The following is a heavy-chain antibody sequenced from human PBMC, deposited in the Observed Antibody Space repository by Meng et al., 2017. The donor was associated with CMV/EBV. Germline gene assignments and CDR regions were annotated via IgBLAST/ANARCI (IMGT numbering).Heavy chain of an antibody. Sequence: ASVKVSCKASGYTFTSHYMHWVRQAPGQGREWMGIINPSGGSTSYAQKFQGRVTMTRDTSTSTVYMELSSLRSEDTAVYYCARDRGYSYGPAEYYFDYWGQGTLVTVSS. V-gene: IGHV1-46*01. D-gene: IGHD5-18*01. CDR2: INPSGGST. CDR3: ARDRGYSYGPAEYYFDY. CDR1: GYTFTSHY. J-gene: IGHJ4*02.